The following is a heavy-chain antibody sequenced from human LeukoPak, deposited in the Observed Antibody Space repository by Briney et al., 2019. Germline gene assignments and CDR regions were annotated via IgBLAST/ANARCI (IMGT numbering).Heavy chain of an antibody. D-gene: IGHD6-19*01. CDR3: AKAGSRASGWPFDY. CDR1: GFTFSSYW. Sequence: GGSLRLSCAASGFTFSSYWMSWVRQAPGKGLEWVSAISGSGGSTYYADSVKGRFTISRDNSKNTLYLQMNSLRAEDTAVYYCAKAGSRASGWPFDYWGQGTLVTVSS. CDR2: ISGSGGST. V-gene: IGHV3-23*01. J-gene: IGHJ4*02.